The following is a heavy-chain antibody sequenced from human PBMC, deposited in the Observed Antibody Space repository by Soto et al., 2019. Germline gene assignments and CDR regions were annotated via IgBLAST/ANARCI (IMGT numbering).Heavy chain of an antibody. CDR2: ITPVFGTA. D-gene: IGHD4-17*01. J-gene: IGHJ5*02. CDR1: ADTFNSYS. V-gene: IGHV1-69*01. Sequence: QVQLVQSGAEVKKHGSSVKVSCKASADTFNSYSLSWLRQAPGQRLEWMGGITPVFGTADYAQSFEDRLTITADASTSTVYMELSSLRSDDTAVYYCARSLEGTTVTNWFDPWGQGALVTVSS. CDR3: ARSLEGTTVTNWFDP.